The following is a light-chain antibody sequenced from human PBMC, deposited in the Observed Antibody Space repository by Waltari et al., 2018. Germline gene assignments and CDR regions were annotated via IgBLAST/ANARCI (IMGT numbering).Light chain of an antibody. CDR1: SGSVSTTSY. Sequence: QTVVTQEPSLSVSPGGTVTLTCALSSGSVSTTSYASWYQQTPGQAPRTLVYKINIRSSGDPDRFSGSMLGNKAALTITGAQAEDESDYYCVLYLGSGIWVFGGGTKLTVL. V-gene: IGLV8-61*01. CDR2: KIN. J-gene: IGLJ3*02. CDR3: VLYLGSGIWV.